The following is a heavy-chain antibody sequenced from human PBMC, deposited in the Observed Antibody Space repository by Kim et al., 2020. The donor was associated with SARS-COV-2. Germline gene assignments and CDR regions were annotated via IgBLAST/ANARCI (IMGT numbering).Heavy chain of an antibody. Sequence: SQTLSLTCAISGDSVSSNSATWNWIRLSPSRGLEWLGRTYFRSKWYNDCATSVKSRITINSDTSKNQFSLQLNSVTPEDTAVYYCARGWYFEHWGQGILVSVSS. V-gene: IGHV6-1*01. J-gene: IGHJ4*02. CDR3: ARGWYFEH. CDR2: TYFRSKWYN. CDR1: GDSVSSNSAT.